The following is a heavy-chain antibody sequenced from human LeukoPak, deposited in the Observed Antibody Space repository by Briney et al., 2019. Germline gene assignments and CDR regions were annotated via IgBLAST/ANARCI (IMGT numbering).Heavy chain of an antibody. CDR1: GFTFSSYG. J-gene: IGHJ3*02. CDR3: ARSITMIVVGYDAFDI. V-gene: IGHV3-33*01. D-gene: IGHD3-22*01. CDR2: IWYDGSNK. Sequence: GGSLRLSCAASGFTFSSYGMHWVRQAPGKGLEWVAVIWYDGSNKYYADSVKGRFTISRDNSKNTLYLQMNSLRAEDTAVYYCARSITMIVVGYDAFDIWGQGTMVTVPS.